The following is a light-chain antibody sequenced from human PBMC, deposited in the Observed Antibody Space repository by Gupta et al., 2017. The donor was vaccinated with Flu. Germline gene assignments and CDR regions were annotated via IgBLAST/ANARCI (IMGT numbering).Light chain of an antibody. CDR1: QGVGGE. Sequence: EIVLTQSPPALSVSPGERVTLSCRASQGVGGELAWYQQKPGQAPRRLISFASTRASGVPARFSGSGSATEFTLTISTRQPEDYAIYYCQQENKWPWTFGRGTKVEIK. J-gene: IGKJ1*01. V-gene: IGKV3-15*01. CDR3: QQENKWPWT. CDR2: FAS.